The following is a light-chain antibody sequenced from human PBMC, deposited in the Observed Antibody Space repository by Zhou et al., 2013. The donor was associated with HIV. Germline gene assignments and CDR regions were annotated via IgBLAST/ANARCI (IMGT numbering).Light chain of an antibody. Sequence: EIVMTQSPATLSVSPGERATLSCWASQTVSRNLAWYQQKPGQAPRLLIYGASTRATGIPGRFSGSGFGTEFTLTIGRLEPEDFAIYYCHHYGRSPTFGGGTKVQI. CDR2: GAS. CDR1: QTVSRN. CDR3: HHYGRSPT. J-gene: IGKJ4*01. V-gene: IGKV3-15*01.